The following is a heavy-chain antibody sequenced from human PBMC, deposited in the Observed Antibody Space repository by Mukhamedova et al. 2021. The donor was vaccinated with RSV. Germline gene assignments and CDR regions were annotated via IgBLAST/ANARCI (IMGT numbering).Heavy chain of an antibody. V-gene: IGHV4-59*01. D-gene: IGHD3-22*01. CDR3: ARAYYYDGSGFTPPNFAY. Sequence: CIGYIYYSGSTNYNPPLKSRVTISVDTAKNQFSLKLSSVTAADTAVYYCARAYYYDGSGFTPPNFAYWGQGTLVT. CDR2: IYYSGST. J-gene: IGHJ4*02.